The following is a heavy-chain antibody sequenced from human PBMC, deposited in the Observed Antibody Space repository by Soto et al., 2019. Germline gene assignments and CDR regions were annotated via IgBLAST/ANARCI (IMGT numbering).Heavy chain of an antibody. V-gene: IGHV4-59*02. J-gene: IGHJ4*02. CDR3: AAGEASSRNLAPYYLDF. CDR1: GGSVRNYF. Sequence: XTLSLTCTVSGGSVRNYFWTWIRRPPGKGVEWIGYIHYSGTTSFFPSYNPSLRSRVTISEDTSKNQFSLKLLSVTNADTAVYFCAAGEASSRNLAPYYLDFWGQGTLATVSS. CDR2: IHYSGTT. D-gene: IGHD6-13*01.